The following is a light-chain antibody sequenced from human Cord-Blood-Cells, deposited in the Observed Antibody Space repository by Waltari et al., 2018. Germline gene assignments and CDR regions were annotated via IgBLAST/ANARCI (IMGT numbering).Light chain of an antibody. Sequence: EIVLTQSPATLSSSPGERATLSCRASQSVSSYLAWYPQKPGQAPRLLIYDASTRATGIPARFSGSGSGTDFTLTISSLEPEDFAVYYCQQRSNWPPYTFGQGTKLEIK. CDR2: DAS. CDR3: QQRSNWPPYT. V-gene: IGKV3-11*01. CDR1: QSVSSY. J-gene: IGKJ2*01.